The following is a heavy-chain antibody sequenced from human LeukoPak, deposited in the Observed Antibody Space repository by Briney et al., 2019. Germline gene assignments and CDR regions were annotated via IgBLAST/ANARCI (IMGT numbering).Heavy chain of an antibody. V-gene: IGHV4-59*08. Sequence: SETLSLTCTVSGGSISSYYWSWIRQPPGKGLEWIGYIYYSGSTNYNPSLKSRVTISVDTSKNQFPLKLSSVTAADTAVYYCARLPYYYDSSGYYYYYYGMDVWGQGTTVTVSS. CDR2: IYYSGST. CDR3: ARLPYYYDSSGYYYYYYGMDV. CDR1: GGSISSYY. D-gene: IGHD3-22*01. J-gene: IGHJ6*02.